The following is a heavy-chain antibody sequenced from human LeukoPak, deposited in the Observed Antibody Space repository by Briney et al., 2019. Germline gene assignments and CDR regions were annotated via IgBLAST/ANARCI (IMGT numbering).Heavy chain of an antibody. V-gene: IGHV6-1*01. J-gene: IGHJ4*02. CDR1: GDSVSNTTTA. CDR3: AKGYSMSY. Sequence: SQTLSLTCAISGDSVSNTTTAWNWIRQSPSRGLEWLGRTYYRSKWYHEYAISVRSRKIINSDTSKNQFSLHLNSVTPDDTAVYYCAKGYSMSYWGQGTLVTVSS. D-gene: IGHD5-12*01. CDR2: TYYRSKWYH.